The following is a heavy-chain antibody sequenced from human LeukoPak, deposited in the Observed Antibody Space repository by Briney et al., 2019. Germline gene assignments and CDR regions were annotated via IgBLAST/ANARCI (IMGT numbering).Heavy chain of an antibody. CDR3: ARAITMIVVVPDY. D-gene: IGHD3-22*01. CDR1: GYTFTSYY. Sequence: APVKVSCKASGYTFTSYYMHWVRQAPGQGLEWMGIINPSGGSTSYAQKFQGRVTMTRDTSTSTVYMELSRLRSEDTAVYYCARAITMIVVVPDYWGQGTLVTVSS. CDR2: INPSGGST. J-gene: IGHJ4*02. V-gene: IGHV1-46*01.